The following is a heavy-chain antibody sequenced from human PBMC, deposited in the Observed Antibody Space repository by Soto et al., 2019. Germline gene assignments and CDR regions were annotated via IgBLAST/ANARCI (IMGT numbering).Heavy chain of an antibody. CDR3: VRDYYGSGSTNWFDP. CDR1: GDSVSSNSAA. V-gene: IGHV6-1*01. D-gene: IGHD3-10*01. J-gene: IGHJ5*02. CDR2: TYYRSKWYN. Sequence: SQTLSLTCAISGDSVSSNSAAWNWIRQSPSRGLEWLGRTYYRSKWYNDYAISVKSRMIINPDTSKNQFSLQLNSVTPEDTAVYYCVRDYYGSGSTNWFDPWGQGTLVTVSS.